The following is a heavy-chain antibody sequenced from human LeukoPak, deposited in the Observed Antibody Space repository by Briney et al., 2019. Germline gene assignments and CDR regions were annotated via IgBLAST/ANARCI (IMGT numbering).Heavy chain of an antibody. V-gene: IGHV1-2*02. CDR3: ARGLGGSGSYFLTFDY. CDR1: GYSFTDYH. J-gene: IGHJ4*02. Sequence: ASVKVSCKASGYSFTDYHMHWVRQAPGQGLEWMGWINPNSGGTKYAQKFQGRVTMTRDTSISTAYMELSRLRSDDTAVFYCARGLGGSGSYFLTFDYWGQGTLVTVSS. CDR2: INPNSGGT. D-gene: IGHD1-26*01.